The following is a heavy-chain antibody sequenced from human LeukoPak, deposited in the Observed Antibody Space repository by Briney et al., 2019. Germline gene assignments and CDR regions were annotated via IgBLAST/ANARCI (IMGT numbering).Heavy chain of an antibody. CDR1: GFTFSSFA. J-gene: IGHJ4*02. Sequence: PGGSLTLSCAPSGFTFSSFAMTWVRQAPGKGLEWVSALRGSGGSTFYADSVKGRFTISRDNSKSTLYLQINSLRAEDTAVYYCARGPKVPAPTYYFDYWGQGALVTVSS. V-gene: IGHV3-23*01. D-gene: IGHD2-2*01. CDR2: LRGSGGST. CDR3: ARGPKVPAPTYYFDY.